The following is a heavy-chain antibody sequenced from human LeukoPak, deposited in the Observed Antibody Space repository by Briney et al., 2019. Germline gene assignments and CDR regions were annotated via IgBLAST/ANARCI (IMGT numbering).Heavy chain of an antibody. CDR3: ARARSSSWAENYFDY. J-gene: IGHJ4*02. CDR2: IYTSGST. V-gene: IGHV4-61*02. D-gene: IGHD6-13*01. CDR1: GDSISSGSYY. Sequence: PSETLSLTCTVSGDSISSGSYYWSWIRQPAGKGLEWIGRIYTSGSTNYNPSLKSRVTMSVDTSKNQFSLKLSSVTAADTAVYYCARARSSSWAENYFDYWGQGTLVTVSS.